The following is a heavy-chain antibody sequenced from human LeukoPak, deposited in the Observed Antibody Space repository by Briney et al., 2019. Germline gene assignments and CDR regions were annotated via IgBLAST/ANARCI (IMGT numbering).Heavy chain of an antibody. J-gene: IGHJ3*02. CDR1: GGSISSGGYS. Sequence: PSQTLSLTCAVSGGSISSGGYSWSWIRQPPGKGLEWIGYIYHSGSTYYNPSLKSRVTISVDRSKNQFSLKLSSVTAADTAVYYCARGSGGGYYYDSSGQDAFDIWGQGTMVAVSS. CDR2: IYHSGST. D-gene: IGHD3-22*01. CDR3: ARGSGGGYYYDSSGQDAFDI. V-gene: IGHV4-30-2*01.